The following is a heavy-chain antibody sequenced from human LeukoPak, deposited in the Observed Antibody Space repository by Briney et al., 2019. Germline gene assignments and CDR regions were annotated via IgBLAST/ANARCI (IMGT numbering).Heavy chain of an antibody. Sequence: SETLSLTCTVSGGSISSSSYYWGWTRQPPGKGLEWIGSIYYSGSTYYNPSLKSRVTISVDTSKNQFSLKLSSVTAADTAVYYCARKDYGDYTLDYWGQGTLVTVSS. CDR2: IYYSGST. V-gene: IGHV4-39*01. CDR3: ARKDYGDYTLDY. J-gene: IGHJ4*02. CDR1: GGSISSSSYY. D-gene: IGHD4-17*01.